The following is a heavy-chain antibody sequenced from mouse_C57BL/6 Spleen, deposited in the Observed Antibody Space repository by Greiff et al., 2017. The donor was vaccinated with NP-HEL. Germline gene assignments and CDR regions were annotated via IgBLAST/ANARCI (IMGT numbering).Heavy chain of an antibody. CDR2: ISYDGSN. Sequence: DVQLQESGPGLVKPSQSLSLTCSVTGYSITSGYYWNWIRQFPGNKLEWMGYISYDGSNNYNPSLKNRISITRDTSKNQFFLKLNSVTTEDTATYYCARQDGWFAYWGQGTLVTVSA. D-gene: IGHD2-3*01. CDR1: GYSITSGYY. V-gene: IGHV3-6*01. J-gene: IGHJ3*01. CDR3: ARQDGWFAY.